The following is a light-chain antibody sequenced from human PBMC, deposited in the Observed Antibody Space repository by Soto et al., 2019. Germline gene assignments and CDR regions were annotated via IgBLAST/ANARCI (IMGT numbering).Light chain of an antibody. CDR1: QSVSSY. Sequence: EIVMTQSPATLSVSPGERATLSCRASQSVSSYLAWYQQKPGHAPRLLIYGPSTRATGIPARFSGSGSGTEFTLTISSLQSEDFAVYYCQQYHNWPLTFGGGTKVEVK. J-gene: IGKJ4*01. CDR2: GPS. CDR3: QQYHNWPLT. V-gene: IGKV3-15*01.